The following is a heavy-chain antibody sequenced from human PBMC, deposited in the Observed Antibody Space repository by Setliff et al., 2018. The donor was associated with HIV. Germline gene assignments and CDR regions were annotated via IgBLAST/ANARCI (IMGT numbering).Heavy chain of an antibody. CDR1: GYTFTGYY. Sequence: ASVKVSCKASGYTFTGYYIHWVRQAPGQGLEWMGWIHPNSGGTNYAQKFQGRVVMTRDTSISTAYMELSRLRSDDTAVYYCARGPYDSGTNWFDPWGQGTLVTV. CDR2: IHPNSGGT. V-gene: IGHV1-2*02. J-gene: IGHJ5*02. D-gene: IGHD3-10*01. CDR3: ARGPYDSGTNWFDP.